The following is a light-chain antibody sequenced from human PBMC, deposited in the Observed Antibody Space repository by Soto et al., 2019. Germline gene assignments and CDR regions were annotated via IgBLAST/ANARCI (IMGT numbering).Light chain of an antibody. V-gene: IGKV1-5*03. Sequence: DIQMTQSPSTLSGSVGDRVTITWRASQTISSWLAWYQQKPGKAPKLLIYKASTLKSGVPSRFSGSGSGTEFTLTISSLQPDDFATYCCQHYNSYSEAFGQGTKVDIK. CDR3: QHYNSYSEA. CDR1: QTISSW. J-gene: IGKJ1*01. CDR2: KAS.